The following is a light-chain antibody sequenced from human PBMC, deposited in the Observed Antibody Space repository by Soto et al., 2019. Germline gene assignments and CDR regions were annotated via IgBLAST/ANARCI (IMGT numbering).Light chain of an antibody. CDR1: QSISSW. Sequence: DIQMTQSPSTLSASVGDRVTITCRASQSISSWLAWYQQKPGKAPKLLIYTASSLQSGVPSRFSGSGSGTDFTLSISSLQPEDFATYYCQQSYSTPPGTFGQGTKV. CDR3: QQSYSTPPGT. J-gene: IGKJ1*01. CDR2: TAS. V-gene: IGKV1-39*01.